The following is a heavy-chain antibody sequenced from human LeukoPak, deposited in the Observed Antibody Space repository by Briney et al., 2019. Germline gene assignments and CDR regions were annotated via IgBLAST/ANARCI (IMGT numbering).Heavy chain of an antibody. CDR2: IYHSGST. Sequence: SSETLSLTCAVSGGSISSGGYSWSWIRQPPGKGLEWIGYIYHSGSTYYNPSLKSRVTISVDRSKNQFSLKLSSVTAADTAVYYCARAIGDPKWGKGYCSSTSCYTFDYWGQGTLVTVSS. V-gene: IGHV4-30-2*01. CDR1: GGSISSGGYS. CDR3: ARAIGDPKWGKGYCSSTSCYTFDY. J-gene: IGHJ4*02. D-gene: IGHD2-2*02.